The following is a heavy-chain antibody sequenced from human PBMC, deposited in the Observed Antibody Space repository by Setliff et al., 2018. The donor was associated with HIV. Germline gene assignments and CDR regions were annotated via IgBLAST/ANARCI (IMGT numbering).Heavy chain of an antibody. CDR2: INTNTGNP. D-gene: IGHD4-4*01. CDR3: ARMATVYYYYMDV. CDR1: GYTFTSYY. J-gene: IGHJ6*03. V-gene: IGHV7-4-1*02. Sequence: EASVKVSCKASGYTFTSYYMHWVRQAPGQGLEWMGWINTNTGNPTYAQGFTGRFVFSLDTSVSTAYLQISSLKAEDTAVYYCARMATVYYYYMDVWGKGTTVTVSS.